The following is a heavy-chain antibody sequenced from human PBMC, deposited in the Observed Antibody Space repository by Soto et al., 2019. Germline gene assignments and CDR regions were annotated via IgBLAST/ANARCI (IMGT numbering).Heavy chain of an antibody. D-gene: IGHD1-1*01. V-gene: IGHV4-34*01. J-gene: IGHJ4*01. CDR2: INHSGST. CDR1: GGSFSGYY. CDR3: ARAATGNFDY. Sequence: SETLSLTCAVYGGSFSGYYWSWIRQPPGKGLEWIGEINHSGSTNYNPSLKSRVTISVDTSKNQFSLKLSSVTAADTAVYYCARAATGNFDYWGHGTLVTVSS.